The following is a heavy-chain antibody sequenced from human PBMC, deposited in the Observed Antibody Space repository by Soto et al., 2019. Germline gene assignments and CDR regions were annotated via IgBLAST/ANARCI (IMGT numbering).Heavy chain of an antibody. V-gene: IGHV4-59*01. Sequence: PSETLSLTCTVSGDTSTSYYWGWIRQAPGKGLEWIGHIHNSGTSSHNPSLNGRVTISIDMSKKQFSLKLTSLTSAETAVYYCPRDFYDSVGYTWFDSWSQGTLVTVSS. CDR2: IHNSGTS. D-gene: IGHD3-22*01. CDR1: GDTSTSYY. CDR3: PRDFYDSVGYTWFDS. J-gene: IGHJ5*01.